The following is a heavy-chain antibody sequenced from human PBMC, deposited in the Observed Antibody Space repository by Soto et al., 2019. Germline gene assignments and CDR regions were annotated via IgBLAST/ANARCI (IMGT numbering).Heavy chain of an antibody. CDR1: GGSISSYY. J-gene: IGHJ6*03. D-gene: IGHD4-4*01. Sequence: SETLSLTCTVSGGSISSYYWSWIRQPPGKGLEWIGYIYYSGSTNYNPSLKSRVTISVDTSKNQFSLKLSSVTAADTAVYYCARYSVDYSNYYYYYYMDVWGKGTTVTVSS. CDR2: IYYSGST. CDR3: ARYSVDYSNYYYYYYMDV. V-gene: IGHV4-59*01.